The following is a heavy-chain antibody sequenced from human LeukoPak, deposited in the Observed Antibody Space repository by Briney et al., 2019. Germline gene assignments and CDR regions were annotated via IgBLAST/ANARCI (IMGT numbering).Heavy chain of an antibody. CDR1: GYSISSGYY. V-gene: IGHV4-38-2*02. D-gene: IGHD1-26*01. Sequence: SETLSLTCTVSGYSISSGYYWGWIRQPPGKGLEWIGSIYHSGSTYYNPSLKSRVTISVDTSKNQFSLKLSSVTAADTAVYYCARDREGAASGFDYWGQGTLVTVSS. CDR3: ARDREGAASGFDY. J-gene: IGHJ4*02. CDR2: IYHSGST.